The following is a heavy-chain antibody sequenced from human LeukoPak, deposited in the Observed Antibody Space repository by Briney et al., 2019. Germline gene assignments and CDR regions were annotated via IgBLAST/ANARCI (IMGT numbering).Heavy chain of an antibody. J-gene: IGHJ5*02. Sequence: AGGSLRLSCATSGFTFSSCVMAWVRQAPGKGLEWVSSISGSGNSPYYADSVKGRFTISRDNSMNTLSLQMNSLRADDTAVYYCAKGAEIDLWGQGTLVTVSS. V-gene: IGHV3-23*01. CDR1: GFTFSSCV. CDR2: ISGSGNSP. D-gene: IGHD3-16*01. CDR3: AKGAEIDL.